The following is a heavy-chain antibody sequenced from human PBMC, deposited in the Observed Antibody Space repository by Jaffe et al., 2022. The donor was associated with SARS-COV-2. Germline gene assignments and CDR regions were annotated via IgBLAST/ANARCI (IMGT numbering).Heavy chain of an antibody. D-gene: IGHD2-21*01. CDR3: ARDRVGIFDY. J-gene: IGHJ4*02. CDR2: ISYDGSNK. Sequence: QVQLVESGGGVVQPGRSLRLSCAASGFTFSSYAMHWVRQAPGKGLEWVAVISYDGSNKYYADSVKGRFTISRDNSKNTLYLQMNSLRAEDTAVYYCARDRVGIFDYWGQGTLVTVSS. V-gene: IGHV3-30-3*01. CDR1: GFTFSSYA.